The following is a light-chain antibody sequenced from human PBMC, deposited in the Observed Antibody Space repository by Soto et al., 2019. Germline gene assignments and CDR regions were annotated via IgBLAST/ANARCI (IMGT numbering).Light chain of an antibody. CDR1: SSDVGGYNY. Sequence: QSVLTQSASVSGSPGQSITISCTGTSSDVGGYNYVSWYQQHPGKAPKLIIYDVSNRPARVSTRFSGSKSGNTASLTISGRQAEDEAHYSCSSYTSTHSWVFGGGTKLTV. V-gene: IGLV2-14*01. CDR2: DVS. J-gene: IGLJ3*02. CDR3: SSYTSTHSWV.